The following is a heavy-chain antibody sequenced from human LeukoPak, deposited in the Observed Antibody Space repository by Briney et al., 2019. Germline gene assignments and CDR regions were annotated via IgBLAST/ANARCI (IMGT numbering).Heavy chain of an antibody. V-gene: IGHV4-38-2*01. CDR1: GYSISSGYY. Sequence: SETLSLTCAVSGYSISSGYYWGWIRQPPGKGLEWIGSIYHSGSTHYNPSLKSRVTISVDTSKNQFSLKLSSVTAADTAVYYCASLADCTNGVCSNDYYYMDVWGKGTTVTVSS. J-gene: IGHJ6*03. CDR2: IYHSGST. CDR3: ASLADCTNGVCSNDYYYMDV. D-gene: IGHD2-8*01.